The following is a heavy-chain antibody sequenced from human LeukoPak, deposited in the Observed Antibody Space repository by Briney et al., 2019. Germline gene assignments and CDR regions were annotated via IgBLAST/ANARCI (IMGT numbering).Heavy chain of an antibody. J-gene: IGHJ4*02. D-gene: IGHD3-22*01. Sequence: PGRSLRLSCAASGFTFDDYAMHWVRRAPGKGLEWVSGISWNSGSIGYADSVKGRFTISRDNAKNSLYLQMNSLRAEDMALYYCAKDNYYDSSGYLDYWGQGTLVTVSS. V-gene: IGHV3-9*03. CDR2: ISWNSGSI. CDR3: AKDNYYDSSGYLDY. CDR1: GFTFDDYA.